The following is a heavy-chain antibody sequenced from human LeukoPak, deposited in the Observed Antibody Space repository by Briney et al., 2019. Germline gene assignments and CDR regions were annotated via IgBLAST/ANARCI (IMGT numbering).Heavy chain of an antibody. Sequence: GGSLRLSCGASRFTFRNYAMTWVRQAPGKGLEWVSSIEGDGRGTYYADSVKGRFTISRDNSKNTLYLQMNSLRAEDTAVYYCAKGQYSGGYYIADAFDIWGQGTMVTVSS. J-gene: IGHJ3*02. CDR2: IEGDGRGT. CDR1: RFTFRNYA. D-gene: IGHD1-26*01. V-gene: IGHV3-23*01. CDR3: AKGQYSGGYYIADAFDI.